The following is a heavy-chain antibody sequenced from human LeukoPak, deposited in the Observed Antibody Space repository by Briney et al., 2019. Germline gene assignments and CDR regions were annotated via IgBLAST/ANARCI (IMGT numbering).Heavy chain of an antibody. J-gene: IGHJ4*02. V-gene: IGHV1-2*02. Sequence: ASVKVSCKASGYTFTGYYMHWVRQAPEQGLEWMGWINPNSGGTNYAQKFQGRVTMTRDTSISTACMELSRLRSDDTAVYYCARDPRSSGWYGTHGIFDYWGQGTLVTVSS. CDR3: ARDPRSSGWYGTHGIFDY. CDR1: GYTFTGYY. CDR2: INPNSGGT. D-gene: IGHD6-19*01.